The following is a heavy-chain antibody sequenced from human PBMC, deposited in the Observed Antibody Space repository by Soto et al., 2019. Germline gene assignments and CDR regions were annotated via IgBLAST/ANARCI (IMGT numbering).Heavy chain of an antibody. CDR2: ISYDGSNK. V-gene: IGHV3-30-3*01. Sequence: FSSYAMHWVRQAPGKGLEWVAVISYDGSNKYYADSVKGRFTISRDNSKNTLYLQMNSLRADDTAMYYCARWSYLDYWGQGTRVTVSS. CDR3: ARWSYLDY. J-gene: IGHJ4*02. D-gene: IGHD3-3*01. CDR1: FSSYA.